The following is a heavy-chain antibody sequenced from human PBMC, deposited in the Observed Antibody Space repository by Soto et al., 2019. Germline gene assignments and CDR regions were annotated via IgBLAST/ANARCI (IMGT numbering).Heavy chain of an antibody. CDR3: ARDRWGYCGGTSCSYMDV. D-gene: IGHD2-2*01. CDR2: IWTDGNNK. V-gene: IGHV3-33*01. CDR1: GFPFSNYG. Sequence: QMQLVGSGGGVVQPGTSLRLSCAASGFPFSNYGIHWVRQAPGKGLAWVAIIWTDGNNKYYADSVKGRFTISRDNSKNTIYLQTNSLRVEDTAVYYCARDRWGYCGGTSCSYMDVWGKGTTVTVSS. J-gene: IGHJ6*04.